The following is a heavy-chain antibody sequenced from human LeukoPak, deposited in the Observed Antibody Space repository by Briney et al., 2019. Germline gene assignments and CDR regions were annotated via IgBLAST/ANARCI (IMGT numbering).Heavy chain of an antibody. CDR1: GFTFSSYA. V-gene: IGHV3-23*01. CDR2: IGASGGST. D-gene: IGHD3-9*01. Sequence: GGSLRLSCATSGFTFSSYAMSWVRQAPGKGLEWVSGIGASGGSTYYADSVKGRFTISRDNSKNTLYLQMNSLRTEDTAVYYCAKAEGYDILTGLDYWGQGTLVTVSS. J-gene: IGHJ4*02. CDR3: AKAEGYDILTGLDY.